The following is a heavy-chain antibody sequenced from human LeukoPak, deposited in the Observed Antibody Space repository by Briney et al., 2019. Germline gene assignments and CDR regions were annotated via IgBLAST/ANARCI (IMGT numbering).Heavy chain of an antibody. V-gene: IGHV4-39*01. CDR1: GGSISSSSYY. J-gene: IGHJ4*02. D-gene: IGHD3/OR15-3a*01. CDR3: ARGGLTFYFWTPGGFDY. Sequence: SETLSLTCTVSGGSISSSSYYWGWIRQPPGKGLEWIGSIYYSGSTYYNPSLKSRVTISVDTSKKQFSLKLSPVTAADTAVYYCARGGLTFYFWTPGGFDYWGQGTLVTVSS. CDR2: IYYSGST.